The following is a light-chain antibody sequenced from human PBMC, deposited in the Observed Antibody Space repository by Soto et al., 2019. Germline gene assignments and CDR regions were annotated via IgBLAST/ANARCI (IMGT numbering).Light chain of an antibody. Sequence: EIVMTQSPATLSVSPGERATLSCRASQSVSSNLAWYQQKPGQAPRLLIYDASNRATGIPARFSGSGSGTDFTLTISSLEPEDFAVYYCQHCGISPHTFGQGTKVDIK. V-gene: IGKV3-11*01. CDR1: QSVSSN. CDR2: DAS. J-gene: IGKJ1*01. CDR3: QHCGISPHT.